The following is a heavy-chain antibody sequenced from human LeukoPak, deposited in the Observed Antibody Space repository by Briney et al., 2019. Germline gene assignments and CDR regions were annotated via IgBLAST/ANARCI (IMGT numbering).Heavy chain of an antibody. J-gene: IGHJ6*03. D-gene: IGHD3-9*01. CDR2: IRSKANSYAT. Sequence: GGSLRLSCAASGFTFSGSAMHWVRQASGKGLEWVGRIRSKANSYATAYAASVKDRFTISRDDSKNTAYLQMNSLKTEDTAVYYCTRSVYDILTGYRSIHYYYYYMDVWGKGTTVTVSS. CDR1: GFTFSGSA. V-gene: IGHV3-73*01. CDR3: TRSVYDILTGYRSIHYYYYYMDV.